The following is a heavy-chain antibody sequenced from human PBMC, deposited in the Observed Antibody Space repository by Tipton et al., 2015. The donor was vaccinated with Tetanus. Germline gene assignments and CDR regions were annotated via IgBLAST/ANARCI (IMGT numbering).Heavy chain of an antibody. V-gene: IGHV4-61*01. CDR2: IYYSGST. J-gene: IGHJ4*02. CDR1: GGSLRSGNYH. Sequence: TLSLTCTVSGGSLRSGNYHWSWIRQPPGKGLEWIGYIYYSGSTNYNPSLKSRVTISVDTSKNQFSLKLSSVTAADTAVYYCARGTDDYWGQGTLVTVSS. CDR3: ARGTDDY. D-gene: IGHD2-2*01.